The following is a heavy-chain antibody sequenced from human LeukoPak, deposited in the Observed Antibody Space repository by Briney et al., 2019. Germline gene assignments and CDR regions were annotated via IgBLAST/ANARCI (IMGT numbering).Heavy chain of an antibody. D-gene: IGHD2-2*01. CDR1: GFTFSSYA. CDR2: ISASGGST. CDR3: AIDQRTRSIKGAFDI. J-gene: IGHJ3*02. V-gene: IGHV3-23*01. Sequence: PGGSLRLSCAASGFTFSSYAMTWVRQAPGKGLEWVSGISASGGSTYYAASVKGRFTVSRDKSRNTLSLQMDSLGAEDTAVYYCAIDQRTRSIKGAFDIWGQGTMVTVSS.